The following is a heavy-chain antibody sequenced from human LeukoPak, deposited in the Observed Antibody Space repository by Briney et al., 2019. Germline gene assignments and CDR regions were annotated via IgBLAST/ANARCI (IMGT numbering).Heavy chain of an antibody. V-gene: IGHV4-38-2*01. J-gene: IGHJ3*01. CDR2: IFHSGST. D-gene: IGHD2-15*01. CDR3: ARRYCSGGSCHPNDAFNV. CDR1: VYSIRSSYY. Sequence: SETLSLTCAVSVYSIRSSYYWGWIRQPPGKGLEWIGSIFHSGSTYYNPSLKSRVTISVDTSKNQFSLKLSSVTAADTAIYYCARRYCSGGSCHPNDAFNVWGQGTMVTVSS.